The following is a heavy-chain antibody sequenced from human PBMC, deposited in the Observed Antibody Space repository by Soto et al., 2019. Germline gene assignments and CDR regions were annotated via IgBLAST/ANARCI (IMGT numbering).Heavy chain of an antibody. CDR3: ASIVYSYGPVRYFDRAHWFDP. D-gene: IGHD3-9*01. Sequence: ASVKVSCKASGGTFSSYAISWVRQAPGQGLEWMGGIIPIFGTANYAQKFQGRVTITADESTSTAYMELSSLRSEDTAVYYCASIVYSYGPVRYFDRAHWFDPWGQGTLVTVSS. CDR1: GGTFSSYA. V-gene: IGHV1-69*13. J-gene: IGHJ5*02. CDR2: IIPIFGTA.